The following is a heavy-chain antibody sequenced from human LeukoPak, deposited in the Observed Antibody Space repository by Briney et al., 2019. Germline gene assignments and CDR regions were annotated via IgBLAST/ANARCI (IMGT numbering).Heavy chain of an antibody. J-gene: IGHJ4*02. D-gene: IGHD1-26*01. Sequence: ASVTVSCKASGYTFTGYYMHWVRRAPGQGLEWMGRINPNNGGTNCAQKFQGRVTMTWDTSISTAYMELSSLRSDDTAVYYCARESGSYHGNDYWGQGTLVTVSS. V-gene: IGHV1-2*06. CDR2: INPNNGGT. CDR3: ARESGSYHGNDY. CDR1: GYTFTGYY.